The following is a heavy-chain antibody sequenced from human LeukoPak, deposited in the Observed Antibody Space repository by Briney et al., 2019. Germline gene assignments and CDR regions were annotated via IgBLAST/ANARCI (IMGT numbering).Heavy chain of an antibody. CDR3: ARDVPKKAPYGVDV. Sequence: PSETLSLTCTVSGGSINSGGYYWSWIRQHPGKGLEWIGYVYFTGSTYNNPSLKGRVTISIDTSKNQFSLKLNSVTAADTAVYYCARDVPKKAPYGVDVWGPGTTVIVSS. J-gene: IGHJ6*02. CDR2: VYFTGST. CDR1: GGSINSGGYY. D-gene: IGHD3-10*02. V-gene: IGHV4-31*03.